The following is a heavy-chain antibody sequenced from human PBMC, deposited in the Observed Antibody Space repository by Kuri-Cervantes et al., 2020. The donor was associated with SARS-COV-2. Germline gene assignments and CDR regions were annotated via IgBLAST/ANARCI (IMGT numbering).Heavy chain of an antibody. CDR1: GYTFTGYY. D-gene: IGHD2-8*01. CDR2: VNPNSGGT. J-gene: IGHJ5*02. CDR3: ARSPMVYPNWFDP. Sequence: ASVKVSCKASGYTFTGYYMHWVRQAPGQGLEWTGWVNPNSGGTNYAQKFQGRVTMTRDTSISTAYMELSRLRSDDTAVYYCARSPMVYPNWFDPWGQGTLVTVSS. V-gene: IGHV1-2*02.